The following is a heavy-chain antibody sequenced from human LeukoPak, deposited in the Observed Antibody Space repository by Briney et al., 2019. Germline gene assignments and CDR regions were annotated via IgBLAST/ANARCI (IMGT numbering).Heavy chain of an antibody. D-gene: IGHD3/OR15-3a*01. J-gene: IGHJ4*02. CDR1: GFTFSTYA. CDR2: ISGSGGDT. V-gene: IGHV3-23*01. Sequence: GGSLRLXCAASGFTFSTYAMSWVRQAPGKGLEWVSSISGSGGDTHYADSVKGRFTISRDNSKNTLFLQMNSLRAEDTAVYYCAKQRTYFDYWGQGTLVTVSS. CDR3: AKQRTYFDY.